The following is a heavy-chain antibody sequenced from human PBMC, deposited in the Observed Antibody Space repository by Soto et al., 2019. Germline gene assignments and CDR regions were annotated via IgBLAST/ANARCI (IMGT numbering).Heavy chain of an antibody. CDR2: ISGSGDST. Sequence: EVQLLDSGGGLVQPGGSLRLSCAASGFTFSNYAMNWVRQAPGKGLEWVSVISGSGDSTYYADSVKGRFTISRDNSKNTLYLQMNSLRAEDTAVYYCARWGSGSYVDYWGQGTLVTVSS. CDR1: GFTFSNYA. V-gene: IGHV3-23*01. D-gene: IGHD2-15*01. CDR3: ARWGSGSYVDY. J-gene: IGHJ4*02.